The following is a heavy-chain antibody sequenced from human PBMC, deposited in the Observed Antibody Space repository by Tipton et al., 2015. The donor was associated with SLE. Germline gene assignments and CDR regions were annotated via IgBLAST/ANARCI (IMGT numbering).Heavy chain of an antibody. V-gene: IGHV4-31*02. CDR2: IYYSGST. CDR1: GGSISSGGYY. J-gene: IGHJ4*02. D-gene: IGHD3-16*01. CDR3: AREGDDDY. Sequence: LRLSCTVSGGSISSGGYYWSWIRQHPGKGLEWIGYIYYSGSTYYNPSLKSRVTISVDTSKNQFSLKLSSVTAADTAVYYCAREGDDDYWGQGTLVTVSS.